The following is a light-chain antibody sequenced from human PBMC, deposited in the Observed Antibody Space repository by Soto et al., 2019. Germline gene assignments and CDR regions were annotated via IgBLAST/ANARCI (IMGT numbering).Light chain of an antibody. CDR2: GAY. CDR3: QKYDSAPQT. J-gene: IGKJ1*01. Sequence: DIQMTQSPSSLSASVGDRVTITCRASQGISNHLAWYQQKPGRVPKVLISGAYTLQSGVPSRFSGSGSGTDFTLTISSLKPEDVATYYCQKYDSAPQTFGQGTKVEIK. V-gene: IGKV1-27*01. CDR1: QGISNH.